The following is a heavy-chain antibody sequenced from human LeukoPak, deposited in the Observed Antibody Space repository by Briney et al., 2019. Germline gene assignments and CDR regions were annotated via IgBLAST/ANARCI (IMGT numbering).Heavy chain of an antibody. D-gene: IGHD5-18*01. CDR2: INHSGST. Sequence: SETLSLTCAVYGGSFSGYYWSWIRQPPGKGLEWIGEINHSGSTNYNPSLKSRVTISVDTSKNQFSLKLSSVTAADTAVYYCARPVDTAIHGAFDIWGQGTMVTVSS. CDR3: ARPVDTAIHGAFDI. J-gene: IGHJ3*02. CDR1: GGSFSGYY. V-gene: IGHV4-34*01.